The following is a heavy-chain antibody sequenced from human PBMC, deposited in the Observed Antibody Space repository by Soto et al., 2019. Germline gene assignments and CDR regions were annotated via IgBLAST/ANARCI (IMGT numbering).Heavy chain of an antibody. CDR3: ARPAKTTVAYYYGMDV. CDR2: IYSGGST. V-gene: IGHV3-53*01. Sequence: EVQLVESGGGLIQPGGSLRLSCAASGFTVSSNYMSWVRQAPGKGLEWVSVIYSGGSTYYADSVKGRFTISGGNTKNALYLQMNGLRAEDTAVYYCARPAKTTVAYYYGMDVWGQGTTVTVSS. J-gene: IGHJ6*02. CDR1: GFTVSSNY. D-gene: IGHD4-17*01.